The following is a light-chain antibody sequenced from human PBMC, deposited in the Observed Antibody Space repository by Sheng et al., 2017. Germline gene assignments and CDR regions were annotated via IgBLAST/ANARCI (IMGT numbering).Light chain of an antibody. CDR2: KAS. CDR3: QQYYTYPWT. J-gene: IGKJ1*01. V-gene: IGKV1-5*03. CDR1: QSISSW. Sequence: DIQMTQSPSTLSASVGDRVTITCRASQSISSWLAWYQQKPGKAPKILIYKASSLKSGVPSRFSGSGSGTEFTLTISSLQPDDFATYYCQQYYTYPWTFGQGTKVEI.